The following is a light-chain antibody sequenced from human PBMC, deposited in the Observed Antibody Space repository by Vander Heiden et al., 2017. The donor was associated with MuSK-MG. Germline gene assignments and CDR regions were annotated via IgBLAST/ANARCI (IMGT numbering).Light chain of an antibody. Sequence: YVVTQPPSLSVAPGKTASITCGGDNIEAASVHWYQQRPGQAPVLIIYYDRDRPSGIPERFSGSNSGNTATVTISRVEAGDEADYYCQLWDSATDQAVFGGGTKLTVL. J-gene: IGLJ2*01. CDR1: NIEAAS. V-gene: IGLV3-21*04. CDR2: YDR. CDR3: QLWDSATDQAV.